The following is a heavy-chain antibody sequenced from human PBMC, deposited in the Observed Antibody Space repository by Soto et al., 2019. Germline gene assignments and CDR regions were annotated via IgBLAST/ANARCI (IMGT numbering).Heavy chain of an antibody. D-gene: IGHD1-26*01. J-gene: IGHJ4*02. Sequence: QVQLVQSGDEVQKSGASVKVSCEASGYIFTGYYIHWMRQAPGQGLEWMGWISPKSGDTNLAQKLKGRVTLTRDTSINTAYMELTRLTSDDTALYYCARGSPGMGALLTYWGQGTLLTVSS. CDR2: ISPKSGDT. CDR3: ARGSPGMGALLTY. CDR1: GYIFTGYY. V-gene: IGHV1-2*02.